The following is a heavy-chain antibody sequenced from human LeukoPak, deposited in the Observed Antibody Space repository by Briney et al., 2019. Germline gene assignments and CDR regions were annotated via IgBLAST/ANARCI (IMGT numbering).Heavy chain of an antibody. Sequence: SETLSLTCTVSGGSISSSSYYWGWIRQPPGKGLEWIGYIYYSGSTNYNPSLKSRVTISVDTSKNQFSLKLSSVTAADTAVYYCARVMTTVATADAFDIWGQGTMVTVSS. J-gene: IGHJ3*02. D-gene: IGHD4-17*01. CDR2: IYYSGST. V-gene: IGHV4-61*05. CDR1: GGSISSSSYY. CDR3: ARVMTTVATADAFDI.